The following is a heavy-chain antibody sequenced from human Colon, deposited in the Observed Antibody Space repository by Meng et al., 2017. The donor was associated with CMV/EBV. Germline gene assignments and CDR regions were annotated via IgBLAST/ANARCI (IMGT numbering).Heavy chain of an antibody. CDR2: IRYDGTKA. CDR1: GFTFSSYS. J-gene: IGHJ4*02. V-gene: IGHV3-30*02. CDR3: AKEFVLGTHLDH. D-gene: IGHD3-16*01. Sequence: GGSLRLSCAASGFTFSSYSMHWVRQAPGKGLEWVAFIRYDGTKADYADSVTGRFTISRDNAKSSLHLQMTSLRPEDTAVYYCAKEFVLGTHLDHWGQGTLVTVSS.